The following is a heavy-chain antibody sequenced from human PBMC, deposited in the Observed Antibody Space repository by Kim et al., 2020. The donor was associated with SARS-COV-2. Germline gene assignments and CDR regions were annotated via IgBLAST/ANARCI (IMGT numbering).Heavy chain of an antibody. J-gene: IGHJ4*02. Sequence: GGSLRLSCAASGFTFSSYAMHWVRQAPGKGLEWVAVISYDGSNKYYADSVKGRFTISRDNSKNTLYLQMNSLRAEDTAVYYCARGGDPYYYDSSGYYDYWGQGTLVTVSS. D-gene: IGHD3-22*01. CDR2: ISYDGSNK. CDR1: GFTFSSYA. V-gene: IGHV3-30-3*01. CDR3: ARGGDPYYYDSSGYYDY.